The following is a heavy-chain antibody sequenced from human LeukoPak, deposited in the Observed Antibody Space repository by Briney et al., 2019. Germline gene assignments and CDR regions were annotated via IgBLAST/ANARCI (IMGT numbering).Heavy chain of an antibody. D-gene: IGHD3-10*01. CDR1: GGSISSYY. Sequence: PSETLSLTCTVPGGSISSYYWSWIRQPPGKGLEWIGYIYYSGSTNYNPSLKSRVTISVDTSKNQFSLKLSSVTAADTAVYYCARGTMVRGVRSVNWFDPWGQGTLVTVSS. CDR3: ARGTMVRGVRSVNWFDP. CDR2: IYYSGST. J-gene: IGHJ5*02. V-gene: IGHV4-59*01.